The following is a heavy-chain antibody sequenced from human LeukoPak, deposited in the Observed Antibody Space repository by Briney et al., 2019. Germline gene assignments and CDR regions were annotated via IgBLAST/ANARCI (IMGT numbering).Heavy chain of an antibody. CDR2: IHTSGST. Sequence: SDTLSLPCTVSRGSLTPYFFSWFRDPPGQGLGGIGRIHTSGSTNYNPSLKSRVSMSVDTSKNQFSLKLSSVTAADTAVYYCARDPEGHGYYFDYWGQGALVTVSS. D-gene: IGHD3-3*01. CDR1: RGSLTPYF. V-gene: IGHV4-4*07. J-gene: IGHJ4*02. CDR3: ARDPEGHGYYFDY.